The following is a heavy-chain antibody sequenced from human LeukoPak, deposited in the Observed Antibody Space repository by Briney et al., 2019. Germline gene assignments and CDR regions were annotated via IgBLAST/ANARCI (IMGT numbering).Heavy chain of an antibody. CDR2: LYHSGST. D-gene: IGHD3-10*01. V-gene: IGHV4-39*01. Sequence: KSSETLSLTCTVSGGSISSSSYYWGWIRQPPGKGLEWIGSLYHSGSTFYNPSLKSRVTISVDTSKNQSSLKLNSVTAADTAVYYCAIPYYYGSGSWLYWGQGTLVTVSS. J-gene: IGHJ4*02. CDR1: GGSISSSSYY. CDR3: AIPYYYGSGSWLY.